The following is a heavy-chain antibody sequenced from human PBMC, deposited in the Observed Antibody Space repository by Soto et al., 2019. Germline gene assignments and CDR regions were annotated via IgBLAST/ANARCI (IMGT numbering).Heavy chain of an antibody. CDR1: GGSISSSSYY. Sequence: SETLSLTCTVSGGSISSSSYYWGWIRQPPGKGLEWIGSIYYSGSTYYNPSLKSRVTISVDTSKNQFSLKLSSVTAADTAVYYCARQGTRAVAGNIDYWGQGTLVTVSS. V-gene: IGHV4-39*01. J-gene: IGHJ4*02. CDR2: IYYSGST. D-gene: IGHD6-19*01. CDR3: ARQGTRAVAGNIDY.